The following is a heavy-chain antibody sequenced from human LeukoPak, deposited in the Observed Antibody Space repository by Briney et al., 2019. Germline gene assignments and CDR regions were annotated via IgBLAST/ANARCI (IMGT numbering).Heavy chain of an antibody. Sequence: ASVKVSCKASGYTFTSYDINWVRQATGQGLEWMGWMNPNSGNTGYAQKFQGRVTMTRNTSISTAYMELSSLRSEDTAVYYCARGRRITIFGVVPGYYGMDVWGQGTTVTVSS. D-gene: IGHD3-3*01. CDR2: MNPNSGNT. V-gene: IGHV1-8*01. CDR3: ARGRRITIFGVVPGYYGMDV. CDR1: GYTFTSYD. J-gene: IGHJ6*02.